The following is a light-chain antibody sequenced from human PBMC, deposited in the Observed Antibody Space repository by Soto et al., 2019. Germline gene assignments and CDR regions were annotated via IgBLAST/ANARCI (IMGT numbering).Light chain of an antibody. V-gene: IGLV2-14*01. Sequence: QSALTQPASVSGCPGQSIAISCTGTTSDVGGYNHVSWYQQHPGKAPKLMIYEVSDRPSGVPNRFSGSKSGSTASLTISGLQAEDEADYYCSSYTSSRAWVFGGGTKLTVL. CDR1: TSDVGGYNH. CDR2: EVS. CDR3: SSYTSSRAWV. J-gene: IGLJ3*02.